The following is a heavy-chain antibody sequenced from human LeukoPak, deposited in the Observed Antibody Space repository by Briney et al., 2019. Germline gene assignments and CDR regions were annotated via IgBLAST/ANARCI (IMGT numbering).Heavy chain of an antibody. V-gene: IGHV3-66*01. CDR1: GFTVSTNY. D-gene: IGHD1-1*01. Sequence: GGSLRLSCAASGFTVSTNYMSWVRQAPGKGLEWVSVIYSGDGTYYADSVKGRSTISRDNSKNTLYLQMSSLRAEDTAVYYCAREKRYWGQGTLVTVSS. CDR2: IYSGDGT. CDR3: AREKRY. J-gene: IGHJ4*02.